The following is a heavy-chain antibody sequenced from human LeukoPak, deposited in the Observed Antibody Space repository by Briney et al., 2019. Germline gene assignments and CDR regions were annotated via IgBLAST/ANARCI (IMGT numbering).Heavy chain of an antibody. CDR3: AKRGSTSWGGFDY. J-gene: IGHJ4*02. CDR1: GFTFGDYA. Sequence: GGSLRLSCTASGFTFGDYAMSWVRQAPGKGLEWVAFIRYDGSNKYYADSVKGRFTISRDNSKNTLYLQMNSLRAEDTAVYYCAKRGSTSWGGFDYWGQGTLVTVSS. V-gene: IGHV3-30*02. D-gene: IGHD2-2*01. CDR2: IRYDGSNK.